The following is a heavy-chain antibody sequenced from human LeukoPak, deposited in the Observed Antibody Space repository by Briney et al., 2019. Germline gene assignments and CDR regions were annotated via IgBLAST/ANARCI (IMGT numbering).Heavy chain of an antibody. D-gene: IGHD5-24*01. CDR3: ASREKGMATAGFDY. Sequence: GESLKISCKGSGYSFTTYWIGWVRQMPGEGLEWMGIIYPGDSDTSYGPSFQGQVTISAEKSISIAYPLWSSLKASDTALYYCASREKGMATAGFDYWGQGTLVTVSS. V-gene: IGHV5-51*01. CDR2: IYPGDSDT. CDR1: GYSFTTYW. J-gene: IGHJ4*02.